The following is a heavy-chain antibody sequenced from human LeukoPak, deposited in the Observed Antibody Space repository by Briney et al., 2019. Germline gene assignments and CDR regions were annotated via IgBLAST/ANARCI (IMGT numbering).Heavy chain of an antibody. V-gene: IGHV3-49*04. CDR3: TGSFGELSFFAH. Sequence: GGSLRLSCVASGFTYSSYWMTWVRQAPGKGLEWVGFIRSKVYGGTTEYAASVKGRFTISRDDSKSIAYLQVNSLKTEDTAVYYCTGSFGELSFFAHWGQGTLVTVSS. J-gene: IGHJ4*02. CDR2: IRSKVYGGTT. D-gene: IGHD3-10*01. CDR1: GFTYSSYW.